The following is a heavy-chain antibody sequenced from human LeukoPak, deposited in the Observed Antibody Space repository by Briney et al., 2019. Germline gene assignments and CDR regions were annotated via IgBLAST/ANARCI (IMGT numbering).Heavy chain of an antibody. J-gene: IGHJ5*02. CDR1: HGSIKANY. CDR2: IEDSGTT. D-gene: IGHD4-17*01. CDR3: ARVVRGAVTSNWFDH. Sequence: PSETLSLTCTVSHGSIKANYWTWIRQSPGKGLEWSGFIEDSGTTNCSPTLESRVTISVDTSKNQFSLNLTSVTAADTAIYYCARVVRGAVTSNWFDHWGQGTLVTVSS. V-gene: IGHV4-59*01.